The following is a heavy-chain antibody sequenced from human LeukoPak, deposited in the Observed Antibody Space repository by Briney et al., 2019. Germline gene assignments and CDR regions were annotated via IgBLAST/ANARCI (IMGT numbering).Heavy chain of an antibody. CDR3: AGEMATIIDY. CDR1: GGSISSYY. V-gene: IGHV4-59*01. J-gene: IGHJ4*02. CDR2: IYYSGST. D-gene: IGHD5-24*01. Sequence: SETLSLTCTVSGGSISSYYWSWIRQPPGKGLEWIGYIYYSGSTNYNPSLKSRGTISVDTSKNQFSLKLSSVTAADTAVYYCAGEMATIIDYWGQGTLVTVSS.